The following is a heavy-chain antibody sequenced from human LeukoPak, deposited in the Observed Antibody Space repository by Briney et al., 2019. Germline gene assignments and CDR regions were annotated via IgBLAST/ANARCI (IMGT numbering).Heavy chain of an antibody. J-gene: IGHJ4*02. V-gene: IGHV1-8*02. CDR3: ARVWGAIDY. D-gene: IGHD1-26*01. CDR1: GGTFSSYA. Sequence: APVKVSCKASGGTFSSYAISWVRQATGQGLEWMGWMNPKSGNTGSAQRFQGRVTMTRDTSISTAYMELSSLRSEDTAVYYCARVWGAIDYWGQGTLVTVSS. CDR2: MNPKSGNT.